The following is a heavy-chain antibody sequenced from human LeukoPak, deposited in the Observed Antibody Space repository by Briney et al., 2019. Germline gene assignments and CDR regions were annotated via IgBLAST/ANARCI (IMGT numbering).Heavy chain of an antibody. D-gene: IGHD4-17*01. CDR1: GFTFSSYS. Sequence: PGGSLRLSCAASGFTFSSYSMNWVRQAPGKGLEWVSLISGDGGSTYYADSVKGRFTISRDNSKNSLYLQMNSLRTEDTALYYCATTQWGYGDYYFFDYWGQGTLVTVSS. CDR2: ISGDGGST. CDR3: ATTQWGYGDYYFFDY. V-gene: IGHV3-43*02. J-gene: IGHJ4*02.